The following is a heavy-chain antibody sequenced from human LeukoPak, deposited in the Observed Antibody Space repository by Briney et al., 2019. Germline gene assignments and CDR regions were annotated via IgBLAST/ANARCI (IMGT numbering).Heavy chain of an antibody. Sequence: ASVKVSCKASGYSFTDYYIHWVRQAPGQRLEWMGRVNPNSGGTDYAQKFQDRVTMTRDASISTAYMELSSLRSDDAAIYFCTKGREWNFNSLDFWGQGTLVTVSS. V-gene: IGHV1-2*06. D-gene: IGHD1-7*01. CDR3: TKGREWNFNSLDF. CDR2: VNPNSGGT. CDR1: GYSFTDYY. J-gene: IGHJ4*02.